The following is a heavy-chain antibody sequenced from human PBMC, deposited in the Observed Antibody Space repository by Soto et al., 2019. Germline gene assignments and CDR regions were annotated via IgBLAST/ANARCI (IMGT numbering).Heavy chain of an antibody. CDR1: GGTFSSHT. V-gene: IGHV1-69*08. Sequence: QDQLVQSGAEVKKPGSSVKVSCKASGGTFSSHTFSWVRQAPGQGLEWMGRIIPALGTATYEQKFQGRVTITADDSATTVYMELNSLRSEDTAVYYCARPDFGDYWYFDLWGRGTLVTVSS. D-gene: IGHD4-17*01. CDR3: ARPDFGDYWYFDL. CDR2: IIPALGTA. J-gene: IGHJ2*01.